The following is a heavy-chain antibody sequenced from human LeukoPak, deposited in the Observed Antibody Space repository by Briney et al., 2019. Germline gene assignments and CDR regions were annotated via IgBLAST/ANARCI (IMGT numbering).Heavy chain of an antibody. J-gene: IGHJ4*02. CDR2: IDTSGGHT. V-gene: IGHV3-23*01. CDR1: GFTFSSYA. CDR3: AKESCSSRCNFDY. D-gene: IGHD2-2*01. Sequence: GGSLRLSCAASGFTFSSYAMSWVRQAPGKGLEWDSAIDTSGGHTYYADSVKGRFTISRDNSENTLYLQMNSLRAEDTAVYYCAKESCSSRCNFDYWGQGTLVTVSP.